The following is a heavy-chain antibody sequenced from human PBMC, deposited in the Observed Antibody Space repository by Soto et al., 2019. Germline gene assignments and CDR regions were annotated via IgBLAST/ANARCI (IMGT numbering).Heavy chain of an antibody. CDR2: INPNSGCT. CDR3: ARVLGPENWLEP. J-gene: IGHJ5*02. CDR1: GYTFTGYD. Sequence: ASMKVSCKASGYTFTGYDVHWVQQAPGQGLEWRGWINPNSGCTNYAQKFQGRVTMTRDTSISTAYMEVSRLRSDETAVQYCARVLGPENWLEPWGQGTLVTVAS. D-gene: IGHD2-15*01. V-gene: IGHV1-2*02.